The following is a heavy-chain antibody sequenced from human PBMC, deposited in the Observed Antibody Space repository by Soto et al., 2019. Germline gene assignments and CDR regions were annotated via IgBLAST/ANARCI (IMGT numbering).Heavy chain of an antibody. CDR2: MNPNSGNT. Sequence: ASVKVSCKASGYTFTIYYINWVRQATGQGLEWMGWMNPNSGNTGYAQKFQGRVTMTRNTSISTAYMELSSLRSEDTAMYYCARGQRFLEWLPRYYYYYMDVWGKGTTVTVSS. V-gene: IGHV1-8*01. CDR1: GYTFTIYY. CDR3: ARGQRFLEWLPRYYYYYMDV. J-gene: IGHJ6*03. D-gene: IGHD3-3*01.